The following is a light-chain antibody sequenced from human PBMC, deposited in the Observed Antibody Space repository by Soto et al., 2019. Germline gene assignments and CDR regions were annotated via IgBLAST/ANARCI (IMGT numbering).Light chain of an antibody. CDR2: EDK. J-gene: IGLJ2*01. V-gene: IGLV3-1*01. Sequence: SYELTQPPSVSVSPGQTASITCSGDKLGNKYACWYQQKPGQSPVLVIYEDKKRPSGIPERFSGSNSGNTATLTIRGTQATDEADYYCQAWDSSTVVFGGGTQLTVL. CDR3: QAWDSSTVV. CDR1: KLGNKY.